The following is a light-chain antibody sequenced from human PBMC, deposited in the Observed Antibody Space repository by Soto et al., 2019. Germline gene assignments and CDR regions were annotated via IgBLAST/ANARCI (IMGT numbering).Light chain of an antibody. CDR1: QSVSGN. V-gene: IGKV3-15*01. Sequence: EIVMTQSPATLSVSPGERATLSCRASQSVSGNLAWYQQKPGQPPRLLIYGASTRATGIPARFSGSGSGTEFTLTISSLQSEDFAVYDCQQYNNWKLTFGGGTKVEIK. CDR2: GAS. CDR3: QQYNNWKLT. J-gene: IGKJ4*01.